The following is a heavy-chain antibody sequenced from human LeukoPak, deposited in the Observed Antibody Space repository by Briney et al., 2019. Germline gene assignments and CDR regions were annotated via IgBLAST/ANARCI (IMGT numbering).Heavy chain of an antibody. CDR1: GGSISSGDYY. CDR2: IYYSGST. CDR3: ARPIVGATIGSLFDY. J-gene: IGHJ4*02. D-gene: IGHD1-26*01. Sequence: SETLSLTCTVSGGSISSGDYYWSWIRQPPGKGLEWIGYIYYSGSTYYNPSLKSRVTISVDTSKNQFSLKLSSVTAADTAVYYCARPIVGATIGSLFDYWGQGTLVTVSS. V-gene: IGHV4-30-4*01.